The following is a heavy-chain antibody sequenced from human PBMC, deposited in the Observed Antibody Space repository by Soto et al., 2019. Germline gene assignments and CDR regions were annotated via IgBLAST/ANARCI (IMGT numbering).Heavy chain of an antibody. CDR3: ARAPSYCSGGSCYSDPDYYYGMDV. V-gene: IGHV1-69*01. CDR1: GGTFSSYA. Sequence: QVQLVQSGAEVKKPGSSVKVSCKASGGTFSSYAISWVRQAPGQGLEWMGGIIPIFGTANYAQKFQGRVTITADESTSTAYMGLSSLRSEDTAVYYCARAPSYCSGGSCYSDPDYYYGMDVWGQGTTVTVSS. D-gene: IGHD2-15*01. CDR2: IIPIFGTA. J-gene: IGHJ6*02.